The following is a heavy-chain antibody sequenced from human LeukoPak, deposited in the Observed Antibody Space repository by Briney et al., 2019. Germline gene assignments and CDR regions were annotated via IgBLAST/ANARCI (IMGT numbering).Heavy chain of an antibody. CDR1: GASINSYR. CDR2: ISYDGKT. J-gene: IGHJ4*02. D-gene: IGHD3-22*01. V-gene: IGHV4-59*01. CDR3: RKGYYDPFDC. Sequence: SGTLSLTCMVSGASINSYRWNWIRQPPGKGLEWICHISYDGKTKYNPSLKSRLTLSVDTYKNQFSLNLNSVTAADTARYYCRKGYYDPFDCWGKGTLVTVTS.